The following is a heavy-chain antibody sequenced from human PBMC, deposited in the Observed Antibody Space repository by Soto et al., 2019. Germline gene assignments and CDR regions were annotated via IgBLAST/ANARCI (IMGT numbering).Heavy chain of an antibody. CDR1: GFTFSSYA. Sequence: EVQLLESGGGLVQPGGPLRLSCAASGFTFSSYAMSWVRQAPGKGLEWVSAISGSGGSTYDADSVKGRFTISRDNSKNTLYLQMNSLRAENTAVYYCAKDQVYRDKCSTGWFEAFGIWGQGTMVTGSS. CDR3: AKDQVYRDKCSTGWFEAFGI. V-gene: IGHV3-23*01. CDR2: ISGSGGST. D-gene: IGHD3-10*02. J-gene: IGHJ3*02.